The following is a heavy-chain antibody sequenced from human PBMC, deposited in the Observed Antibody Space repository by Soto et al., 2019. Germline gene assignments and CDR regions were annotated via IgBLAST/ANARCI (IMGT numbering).Heavy chain of an antibody. J-gene: IGHJ6*03. CDR2: IKPNAGVT. Sequence: QVQLVQSGAEVKKPGASVTVSCRSSGDTFNDYYIHWVRQAPGQGLERLGWIKPNAGVTKYAQKFQGWVTMTRDTSIRTVYMQLSRLRSDDTAVYYCARESGGATATLDYDYYMDVWGTGTRVTVSS. CDR3: ARESGGATATLDYDYYMDV. V-gene: IGHV1-2*04. CDR1: GDTFNDYY. D-gene: IGHD5-12*01.